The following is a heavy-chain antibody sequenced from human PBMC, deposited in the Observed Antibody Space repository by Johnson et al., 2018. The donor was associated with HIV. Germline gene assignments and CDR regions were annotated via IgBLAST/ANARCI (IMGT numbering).Heavy chain of an antibody. D-gene: IGHD2-15*01. CDR1: GFNFDDYG. CDR3: VREGEYCSVGFCFRAYDM. CDR2: TNWNGGST. V-gene: IGHV3-20*04. J-gene: IGHJ3*02. Sequence: MLLVESGGGVVRPGGSLRLSCAASGFNFDDYGMSWVRQAPGKGLEWVSGTNWNGGSTGYADSVKGRFTISRDNDKNALFLQMSGLRAEDTALYYCVREGEYCSVGFCFRAYDMWGQGTMVTVSS.